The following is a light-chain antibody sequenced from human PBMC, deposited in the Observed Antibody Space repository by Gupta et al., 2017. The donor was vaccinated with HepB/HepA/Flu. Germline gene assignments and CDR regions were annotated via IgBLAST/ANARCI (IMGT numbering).Light chain of an antibody. Sequence: EIVLTQSPGTLSLSPGERATLSCRASQSVSSSYLAWYQQKPGQAPRLLIYGASSRATGIPDRFSVSGSGTDFTLTISRLEPEDFAVYYCQQYGSSHLITFGQGTRLEIK. J-gene: IGKJ5*01. CDR1: QSVSSSY. CDR2: GAS. CDR3: QQYGSSHLIT. V-gene: IGKV3-20*01.